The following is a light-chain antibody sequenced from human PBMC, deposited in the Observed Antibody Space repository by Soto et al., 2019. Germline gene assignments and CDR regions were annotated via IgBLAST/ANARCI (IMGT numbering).Light chain of an antibody. CDR2: KVS. J-gene: IGKJ1*01. Sequence: DIQMTQSPSTLSASVGDRVTITCRASQSISTWLAWYQQKPGKAPKLLIYKVSNLASGVPSRFSGSGSGTEFTLTISSLQPDDFATYYCQQYNDYSWTFGQGNKVEIK. V-gene: IGKV1-5*03. CDR1: QSISTW. CDR3: QQYNDYSWT.